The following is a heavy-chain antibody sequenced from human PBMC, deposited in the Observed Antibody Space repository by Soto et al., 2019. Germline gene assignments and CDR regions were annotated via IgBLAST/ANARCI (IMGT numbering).Heavy chain of an antibody. CDR2: ISYDGSYK. D-gene: IGHD2-15*01. CDR1: GFTFSSYA. CDR3: ARDLGGWFDP. Sequence: QVQLVESGGGVVQPGRSLRLSCAASGFTFSSYAMHWVRQAPGKGLEWVAVISYDGSYKYYADSVKGRFTISRDNSKNTLYLQMNSLRAEDTAVYYCARDLGGWFDPWGQGTLVTVSS. J-gene: IGHJ5*02. V-gene: IGHV3-30-3*01.